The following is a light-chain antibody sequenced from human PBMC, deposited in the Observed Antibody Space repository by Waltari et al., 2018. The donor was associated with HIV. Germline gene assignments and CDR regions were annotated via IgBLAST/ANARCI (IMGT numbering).Light chain of an antibody. V-gene: IGKV3-11*01. CDR2: YAS. CDR1: QSVSSY. Sequence: EIVLTQSPATLSLSAGERATLSCRASQSVSSYLAWYQQQPGQAPRLLIYYASNRATGIPARFSGSGSGTDFTLTISSLEPEDFAVYYCQQRSNWPWITCGQGTRLGIK. J-gene: IGKJ5*01. CDR3: QQRSNWPWIT.